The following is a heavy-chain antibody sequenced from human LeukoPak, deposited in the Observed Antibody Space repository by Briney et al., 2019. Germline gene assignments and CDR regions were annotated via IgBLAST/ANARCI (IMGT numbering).Heavy chain of an antibody. CDR2: VYYSGST. CDR1: GGSISSGVYY. CDR3: ATKGQDYDFWSGFNYYYYYYMDV. J-gene: IGHJ6*03. D-gene: IGHD3-3*01. V-gene: IGHV4-31*03. Sequence: PSETLSLTCTVSGGSISSGVYYWSWIRQHPGKGLEWIGYVYYSGSTYYNPSLKSRVTISVDTSKNQFSLKLSSVTAADTAVYYCATKGQDYDFWSGFNYYYYYYMDVWGKGTTVTVSS.